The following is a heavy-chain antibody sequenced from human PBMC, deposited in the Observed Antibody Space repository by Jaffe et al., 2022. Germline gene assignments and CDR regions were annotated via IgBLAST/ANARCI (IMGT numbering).Heavy chain of an antibody. Sequence: QVQLVQSGAEVKKPGASVKVSCKASGYTFTGYYMHWVRQAPGQGLEWMGRINPNSGGTNYAQKFQGRVTMTRDTSISTAYMELSRLRSDDTAVYYCARDEPIAVAAPPFWYFDLWGRGTLVTVSS. CDR3: ARDEPIAVAAPPFWYFDL. V-gene: IGHV1-2*06. D-gene: IGHD6-19*01. CDR2: INPNSGGT. CDR1: GYTFTGYY. J-gene: IGHJ2*01.